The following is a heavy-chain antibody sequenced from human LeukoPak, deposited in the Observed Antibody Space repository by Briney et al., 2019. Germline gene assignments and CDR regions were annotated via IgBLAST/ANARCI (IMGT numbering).Heavy chain of an antibody. Sequence: GGSLRLSCAASGFTFSSYSTNWVRQAPGKGLEWVSSISSSSSYIYYADSVKGRFTISRDNAKNSLYLQMNSLRAEDTAVYYCARVSGSAFDIWGQGTMVTVSS. V-gene: IGHV3-21*01. CDR3: ARVSGSAFDI. J-gene: IGHJ3*02. CDR1: GFTFSSYS. CDR2: ISSSSSYI. D-gene: IGHD3-10*01.